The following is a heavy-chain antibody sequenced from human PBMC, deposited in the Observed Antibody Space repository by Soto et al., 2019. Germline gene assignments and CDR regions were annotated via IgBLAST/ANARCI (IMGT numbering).Heavy chain of an antibody. CDR1: GFTFDDYG. CDR2: VNWNGGST. V-gene: IGHV3-20*04. J-gene: IGHJ4*02. D-gene: IGHD2-15*01. CDR3: VRGASLNFDY. Sequence: EVQLVESGGGVLRPGGSLRLSCEASGFTFDDYGMSWARQAPGEGLEWVSGVNWNGGSTGYADSVKGRFTISRDNAKNPLYLQMNRLRAEETAFYYCVRGASLNFDYWGQGTLVTASS.